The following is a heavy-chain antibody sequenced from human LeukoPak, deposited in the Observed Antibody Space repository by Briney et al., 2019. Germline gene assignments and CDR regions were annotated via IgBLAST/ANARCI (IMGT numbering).Heavy chain of an antibody. V-gene: IGHV3-33*01. CDR2: IWSSGDNK. J-gene: IGHJ4*02. CDR3: ARVGGGGYEGYFDY. CDR1: GFTFSHHA. Sequence: GGSLRLSCAASGFTFSHHAMHWVRQAPGKGLEWVAQIWSSGDNKYYADSVKGRFAISRDNAKNSLYLQMDSLRAEDTAVYYCARVGGGGYEGYFDYWGQGTLVTVSS. D-gene: IGHD5-12*01.